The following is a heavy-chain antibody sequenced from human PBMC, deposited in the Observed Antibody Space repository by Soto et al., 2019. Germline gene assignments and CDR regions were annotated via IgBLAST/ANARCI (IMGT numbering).Heavy chain of an antibody. CDR3: ARVPYGDYVPYFDY. V-gene: IGHV4-34*01. D-gene: IGHD4-17*01. CDR2: INHSGST. CDR1: GGSFSGYY. J-gene: IGHJ4*02. Sequence: PSETLSLTCAVYGGSFSGYYWSWIRQPPGKGLEWIGEINHSGSTNYNPSLKSRVTISVDTSKNQFSLKLSSVTAADTAVYYCARVPYGDYVPYFDYWGQGTLVTVSS.